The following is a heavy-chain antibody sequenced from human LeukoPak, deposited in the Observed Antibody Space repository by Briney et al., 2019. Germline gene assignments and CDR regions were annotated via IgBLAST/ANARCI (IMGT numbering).Heavy chain of an antibody. J-gene: IGHJ4*02. Sequence: GASVKVSCKASGGTFSNYAISWVRQAPGQGLEWMGWISAYNGNTNYAHQLQGRVTMTTDASTRTAYMELRSLRSDDTAVYYCARVDYPFYDSWDYFDYWGQGTLVTVSS. CDR3: ARVDYPFYDSWDYFDY. D-gene: IGHD3-9*01. CDR2: ISAYNGNT. CDR1: GGTFSNYA. V-gene: IGHV1-18*01.